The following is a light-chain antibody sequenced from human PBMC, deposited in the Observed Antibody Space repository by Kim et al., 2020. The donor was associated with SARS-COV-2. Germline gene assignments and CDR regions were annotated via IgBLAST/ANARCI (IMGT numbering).Light chain of an antibody. V-gene: IGLV2-14*03. CDR3: NSYTTSGTVV. J-gene: IGLJ2*01. Sequence: QSALTQPASVSGSPGQSITISCTGTSSDVGGYNYVSWYQQHPGKAPKLMIYDVNYRPSGVSNRFSGSKSGNTASLTISGLQAEDEADYYCNSYTTSGTVVFGGGTQLTVL. CDR2: DVN. CDR1: SSDVGGYNY.